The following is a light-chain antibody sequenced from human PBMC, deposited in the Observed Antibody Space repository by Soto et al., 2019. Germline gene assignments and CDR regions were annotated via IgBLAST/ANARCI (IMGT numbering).Light chain of an antibody. Sequence: EIVMTQSPATLSLSPGQRATLSCRASQSVSSKLAWYQQRPGQAPRLLXYSASTRATGIPARFSGSGSGTELTLTISSPQSEDFAVYYCHQYNHWLTWTFGQGTKVDIK. CDR1: QSVSSK. CDR3: HQYNHWLTWT. CDR2: SAS. J-gene: IGKJ1*01. V-gene: IGKV3-15*01.